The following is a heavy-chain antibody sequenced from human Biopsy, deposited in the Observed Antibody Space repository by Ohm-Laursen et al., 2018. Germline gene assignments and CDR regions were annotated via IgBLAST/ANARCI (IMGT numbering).Heavy chain of an antibody. CDR3: ALGGGSYVNFDY. Sequence: SETLSLTCAVSGGSISNYFWTWIRQPPGKGLEWIGYFRFEDRTNYNSSLKSRVTISADTSKNQFSLRLSSVIAADTAVYYCALGGGSYVNFDYWGQGTLVTVSS. CDR1: GGSISNYF. D-gene: IGHD1-26*01. J-gene: IGHJ4*02. CDR2: FRFEDRT. V-gene: IGHV4-59*01.